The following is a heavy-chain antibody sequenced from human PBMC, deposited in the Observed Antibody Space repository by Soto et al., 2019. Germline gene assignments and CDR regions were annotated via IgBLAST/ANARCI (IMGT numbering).Heavy chain of an antibody. Sequence: TSETLSLTCSISGCSISSYYWSWIRQPPGKGLEWIGYIYYSGSTNYTPSLKSRVTISVDTSKNQFSLKLSSVTAADTAVYYCASRIAVAGSPFDYWGQGTLVTVSS. CDR1: GCSISSYY. CDR3: ASRIAVAGSPFDY. V-gene: IGHV4-59*08. CDR2: IYYSGST. D-gene: IGHD6-19*01. J-gene: IGHJ4*02.